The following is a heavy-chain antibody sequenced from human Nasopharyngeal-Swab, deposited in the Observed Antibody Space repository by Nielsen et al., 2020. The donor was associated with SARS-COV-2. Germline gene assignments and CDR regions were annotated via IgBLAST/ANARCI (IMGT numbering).Heavy chain of an antibody. J-gene: IGHJ4*02. V-gene: IGHV3-21*01. CDR3: ARVGSLGVNIDY. CDR1: GFNFSNYS. D-gene: IGHD1-26*01. CDR2: ISSSSTYI. Sequence: GESLKISCAASGFNFSNYSMIWVRQAPGKGLEWVSSISSSSTYIYYPDSVKGRFTISRDNAKKSVFLQMNSLRAEDTAVYYCARVGSLGVNIDYWGQGTLVSVSS.